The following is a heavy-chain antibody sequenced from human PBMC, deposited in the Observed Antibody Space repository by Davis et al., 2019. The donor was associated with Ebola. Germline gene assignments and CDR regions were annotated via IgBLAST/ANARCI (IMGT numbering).Heavy chain of an antibody. Sequence: ASVKVSCKASGYTFTNYAIHWVRQAPGQGLEWMGWINAGNGNTENSQKFQGRVTITGDTSASTAYMELSSLRSEDTAVYFCARDRTGRYGGGFRYYALDVWGKGTMVIVSS. V-gene: IGHV1-3*01. D-gene: IGHD6-19*01. CDR3: ARDRTGRYGGGFRYYALDV. CDR1: GYTFTNYA. J-gene: IGHJ6*04. CDR2: INAGNGNT.